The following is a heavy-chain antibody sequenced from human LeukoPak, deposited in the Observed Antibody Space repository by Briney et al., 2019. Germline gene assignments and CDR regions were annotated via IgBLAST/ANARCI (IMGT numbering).Heavy chain of an antibody. V-gene: IGHV1-2*02. J-gene: IGHJ5*02. CDR1: GYTLTELS. CDR2: INPNSGGT. Sequence: GASVKVSCKVSGYTLTELSMHWVRQAPGQGLEWMGWINPNSGGTDYAQKFQGRVTMTRDTSIDTAYMELSRLTSDDTAVYYCARDRITDCSTTSCTIANWFDPWGQGTLVTVSS. CDR3: ARDRITDCSTTSCTIANWFDP. D-gene: IGHD2-2*01.